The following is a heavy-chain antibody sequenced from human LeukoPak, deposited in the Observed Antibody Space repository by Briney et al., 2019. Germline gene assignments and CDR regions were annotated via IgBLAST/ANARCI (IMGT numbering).Heavy chain of an antibody. V-gene: IGHV3-48*03. CDR3: ASQGWELNTRYDAFDI. Sequence: PGGSLRLSCAASGFTFSSYEMNWVRQAPGKGLEWVSYISSSGSTIYYADSVKGRFTISRDNAKNSLYLQMNSLRAEDTAVYYCASQGWELNTRYDAFDIWGQGTMVTVSS. J-gene: IGHJ3*02. CDR2: ISSSGSTI. D-gene: IGHD1-26*01. CDR1: GFTFSSYE.